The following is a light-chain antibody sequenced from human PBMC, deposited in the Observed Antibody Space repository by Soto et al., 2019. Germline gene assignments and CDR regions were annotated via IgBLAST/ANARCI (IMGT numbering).Light chain of an antibody. CDR2: GAS. Sequence: EIVMTQSPATLSVSPGERVHLSCRASQSVKTNLAWYQQRPGQAPRLLVYGASTRAPGIPARFYGSGFGTDFTLTISSLQSEDFAVYYCQQYVNLLVTFCGGTKVE. V-gene: IGKV3-15*01. CDR3: QQYVNLLVT. CDR1: QSVKTN. J-gene: IGKJ4*01.